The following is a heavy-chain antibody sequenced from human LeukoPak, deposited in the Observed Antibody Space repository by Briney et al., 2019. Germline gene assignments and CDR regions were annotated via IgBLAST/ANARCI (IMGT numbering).Heavy chain of an antibody. V-gene: IGHV4-39*07. CDR1: GGSVTTSSFY. J-gene: IGHJ3*02. D-gene: IGHD2-2*01. Sequence: SETLSLTCTLSGGSVTTSSFYWAWIRQPPGKGLECIGTIYYSGITYYRSSLKSRVTISVDTSKTQSSLKLPSVTAADTAVYFCAKSGPAAGRPDAFDIWGQGTMVTVSS. CDR3: AKSGPAAGRPDAFDI. CDR2: IYYSGIT.